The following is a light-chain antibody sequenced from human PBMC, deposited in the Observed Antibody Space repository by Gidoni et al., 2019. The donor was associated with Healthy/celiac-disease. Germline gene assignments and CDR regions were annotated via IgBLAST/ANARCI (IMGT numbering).Light chain of an antibody. CDR3: QQYNNWPIT. J-gene: IGKJ3*01. CDR1: QRVSSN. CDR2: GAS. V-gene: IGKV3-15*01. Sequence: EIVVTQSPATLSVSTGERATFSCRASQRVSSNFAWYQQKPGQAPKLLIYGASTRATGIPARFSGSGSGTEFTLTISSLQSEDFAVYYCQQYNNWPITFGPGTKVDIK.